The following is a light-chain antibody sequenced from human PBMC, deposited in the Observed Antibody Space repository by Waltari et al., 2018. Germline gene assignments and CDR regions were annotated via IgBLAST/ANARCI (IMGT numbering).Light chain of an antibody. Sequence: SYELTQPPSVSVSPGQTARITCSGDALPKQYAYWYQQKPGQAPVRGIYKDSESPSGIPERFSGSSSGTTVTLTISGVQAEDEADYYCQSADSSAYYVFGTGTKVTVL. J-gene: IGLJ1*01. V-gene: IGLV3-25*03. CDR2: KDS. CDR3: QSADSSAYYV. CDR1: ALPKQY.